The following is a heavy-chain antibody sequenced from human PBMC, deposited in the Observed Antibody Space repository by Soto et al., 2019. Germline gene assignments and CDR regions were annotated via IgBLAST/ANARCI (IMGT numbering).Heavy chain of an antibody. D-gene: IGHD6-13*01. CDR1: GFTFSNYA. CDR2: ISPSGDRT. V-gene: IGHV3-23*01. J-gene: IGHJ4*02. CDR3: ARYIAAAGLDY. Sequence: GGSLSLSCATSGFTFSNYAMNWVRQAPGKGLECISGISPSGDRTLYADSVKGRFTISRDNAKNTLYLQMNSLRAEDTAVYYCARYIAAAGLDYWGQGTLVTVSS.